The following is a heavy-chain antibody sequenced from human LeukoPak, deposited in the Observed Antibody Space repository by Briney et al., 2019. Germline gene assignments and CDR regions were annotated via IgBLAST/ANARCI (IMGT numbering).Heavy chain of an antibody. D-gene: IGHD2-2*01. J-gene: IGHJ4*02. CDR1: GGAISSGDYY. V-gene: IGHV4-30-4*01. CDR3: ARGGVGNIVVVPAAPSYYFDY. Sequence: PSETLSLTCTVSGGAISSGDYYWNWIRQPPGKGLEWIGYIYYSGSTYYNPSLKSRVTISVDTSKNQFSLKLSSVTAADTAVYYCARGGVGNIVVVPAAPSYYFDYWGQGTLVTVSS. CDR2: IYYSGST.